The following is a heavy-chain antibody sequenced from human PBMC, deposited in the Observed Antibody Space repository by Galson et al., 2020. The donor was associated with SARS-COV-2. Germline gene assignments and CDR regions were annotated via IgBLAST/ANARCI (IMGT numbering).Heavy chain of an antibody. CDR3: AREGYYGSGSYLGYLGY. Sequence: GESLKISCAASGFTLSSYAMHWVRQAPGTGLEWVAVISYDGSNKYYADSVKGRFTISRDNSKNTLYLQMNSLRAEDTAVYYCAREGYYGSGSYLGYLGYWGQGTLVTVSS. CDR2: ISYDGSNK. V-gene: IGHV3-30*04. CDR1: GFTLSSYA. J-gene: IGHJ4*02. D-gene: IGHD3-10*01.